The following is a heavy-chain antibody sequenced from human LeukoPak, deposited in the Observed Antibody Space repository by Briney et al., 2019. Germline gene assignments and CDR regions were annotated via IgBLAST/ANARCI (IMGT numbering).Heavy chain of an antibody. D-gene: IGHD3-10*01. Sequence: ASVKVSCKASGYTFTSYGISWVRQAPGQGLEWMGWISAYNGNTNYAQKLQGRVTMTTDTSTSTAYMELRSLRSDDTAVYYCARDGLLWFGELLSPYYYYMDVWGKGTTVTVSS. V-gene: IGHV1-18*01. CDR2: ISAYNGNT. CDR3: ARDGLLWFGELLSPYYYYMDV. J-gene: IGHJ6*03. CDR1: GYTFTSYG.